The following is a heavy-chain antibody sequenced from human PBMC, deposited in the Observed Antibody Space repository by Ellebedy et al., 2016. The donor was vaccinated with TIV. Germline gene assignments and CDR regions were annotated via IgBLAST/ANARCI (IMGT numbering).Heavy chain of an antibody. CDR3: ARGGGCGSGDCWAFDY. CDR1: GFTFSSHW. CDR2: ITSDGSST. J-gene: IGHJ4*02. Sequence: GESLKISCAASGFTFSSHWMHWVRQAPGKGLVWVSRITSDGSSTSYADSVKGRFTISRDNAKNTLYLQMNSLSAEDPAVYYCARGGGCGSGDCWAFDYWGQGTLVTVSS. V-gene: IGHV3-74*01. D-gene: IGHD2-21*02.